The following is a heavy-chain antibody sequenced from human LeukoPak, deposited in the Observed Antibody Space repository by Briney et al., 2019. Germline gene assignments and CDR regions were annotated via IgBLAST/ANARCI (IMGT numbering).Heavy chain of an antibody. CDR2: ISGSGGST. J-gene: IGHJ6*02. CDR1: GFTFSSYA. Sequence: GGSLRLSCAASGFTFSSYAMSWVRQAPGKGLEWVSAISGSGGSTYYADSVKGRFTISRDNSKNTLYLQMNSLRAEDTAVYYCAKAFGGYSYGFSYYGMDVWGQGTTVTVSS. CDR3: AKAFGGYSYGFSYYGMDV. D-gene: IGHD5-18*01. V-gene: IGHV3-23*01.